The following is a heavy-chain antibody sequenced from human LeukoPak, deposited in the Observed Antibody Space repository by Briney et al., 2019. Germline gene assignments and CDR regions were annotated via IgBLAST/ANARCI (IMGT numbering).Heavy chain of an antibody. J-gene: IGHJ5*02. D-gene: IGHD6-13*01. CDR1: GFTFTSYA. CDR2: ISGGST. CDR3: ARGVAVAGSWYWFDP. Sequence: GGSLRLSCAGSGFTFTSYAMNWVRQAPGKGLEWVSAISGGSTFYADSVKGRFTISRDDAKNTLYLQMNSLRADDTAVYYCARGVAVAGSWYWFDPWGQGTLVTVSS. V-gene: IGHV3-23*01.